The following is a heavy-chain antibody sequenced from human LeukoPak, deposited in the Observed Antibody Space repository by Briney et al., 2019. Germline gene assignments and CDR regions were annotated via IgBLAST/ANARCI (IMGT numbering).Heavy chain of an antibody. CDR1: GFTFSSYS. D-gene: IGHD6-6*01. J-gene: IGHJ4*02. CDR2: ISSSSSTI. Sequence: PGGSLRLSCAASGFTFSSYSMNWVRQAPGKGLEWVSYISSSSSTIYYADSVKGRFTISRDNAKNSLYLQMNSLRAEDTAVYYCAASIAARSAPSDYWGQGTLVTVSS. CDR3: AASIAARSAPSDY. V-gene: IGHV3-48*01.